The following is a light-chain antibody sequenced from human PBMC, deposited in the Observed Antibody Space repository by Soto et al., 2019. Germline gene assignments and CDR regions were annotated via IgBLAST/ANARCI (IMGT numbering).Light chain of an antibody. CDR2: GAS. J-gene: IGKJ1*01. V-gene: IGKV3-20*01. CDR1: QSLSSS. Sequence: EIVMAQSPATLSVSPGERATLSCRASQSLSSSLAWYQQKPGQAPRLLIYGASSRATGIPDRFSGSGSGTDFTLTISRLEPEDFAVYYCQQYGSSPAFGQGTKVDIK. CDR3: QQYGSSPA.